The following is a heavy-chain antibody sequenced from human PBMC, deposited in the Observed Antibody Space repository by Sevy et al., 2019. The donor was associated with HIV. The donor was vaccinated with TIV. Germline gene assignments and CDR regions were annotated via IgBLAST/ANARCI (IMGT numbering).Heavy chain of an antibody. CDR1: GFTFSSYS. J-gene: IGHJ4*02. D-gene: IGHD2-15*01. Sequence: GGSLRLSCAASGFTFSSYSMNWVRQAPGKGLEWVSSISSSSSYIYYADSVKGRFTISRDNAKNSLYLQMNSLRAEDTAVYYCARYCSGGSCALSDYWGQGTLVIVSS. V-gene: IGHV3-21*01. CDR3: ARYCSGGSCALSDY. CDR2: ISSSSSYI.